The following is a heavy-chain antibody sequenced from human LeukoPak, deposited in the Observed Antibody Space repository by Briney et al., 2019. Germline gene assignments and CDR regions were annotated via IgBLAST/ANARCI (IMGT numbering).Heavy chain of an antibody. V-gene: IGHV3-7*01. J-gene: IGHJ4*02. D-gene: IGHD5-12*01. CDR2: ISQDVSHK. Sequence: GVSLRLSCAASRFTFSSYWMSWVRQAPGKGLQSVAYISQDVSHKYYVDSVKGRFTISRDNAKNSLHLEMNSLRAEDTALYYCARVGYNGWNFENWGQGTLVTVSS. CDR3: ARVGYNGWNFEN. CDR1: RFTFSSYW.